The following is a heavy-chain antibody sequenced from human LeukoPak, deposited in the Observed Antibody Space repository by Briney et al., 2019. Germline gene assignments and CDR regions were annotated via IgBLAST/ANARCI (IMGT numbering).Heavy chain of an antibody. V-gene: IGHV1-2*02. J-gene: IGHJ4*02. Sequence: ASVKVSCKASGYTFTGYYMHWVRQAPGQGLEWMGWFNLNSGGTDYAQKFQGRVTMTRDTSISTAYMELSRLRSDDTAVYYCARATLDCSSTSCQRGFDYWGQGTLVTVSS. CDR2: FNLNSGGT. CDR3: ARATLDCSSTSCQRGFDY. D-gene: IGHD2-2*01. CDR1: GYTFTGYY.